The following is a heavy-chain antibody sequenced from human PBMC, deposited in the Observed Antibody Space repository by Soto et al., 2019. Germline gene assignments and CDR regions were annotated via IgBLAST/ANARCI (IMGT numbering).Heavy chain of an antibody. J-gene: IGHJ6*02. V-gene: IGHV1-69*13. CDR2: IIPIFGTA. Sequence: GASVKVSCKASGGTFSSYAISWVRQAPGQGLEWMGGIIPIFGTANYAQKFQGRVTITADESTSTAYMELSSLRSEDTAVYYCARGGSYYRDYYYYYGMGVWAQATTVTVSS. D-gene: IGHD1-26*01. CDR1: GGTFSSYA. CDR3: ARGGSYYRDYYYYYGMGV.